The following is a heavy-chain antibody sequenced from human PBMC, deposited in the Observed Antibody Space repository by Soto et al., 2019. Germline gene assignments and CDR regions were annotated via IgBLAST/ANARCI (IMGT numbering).Heavy chain of an antibody. CDR2: IYYSGST. CDR3: ARDARGPGIAVGWFDP. D-gene: IGHD6-19*01. J-gene: IGHJ5*02. Sequence: SETLSLTYTVSGGSISSGGYYWSWIRQHPGKGLEWIGYIYYSGSTYYNPSLKSRVTISVDTSKNQFSLKLSSVTAADTAVYYCARDARGPGIAVGWFDPWGQGTLVTVSS. V-gene: IGHV4-31*03. CDR1: GGSISSGGYY.